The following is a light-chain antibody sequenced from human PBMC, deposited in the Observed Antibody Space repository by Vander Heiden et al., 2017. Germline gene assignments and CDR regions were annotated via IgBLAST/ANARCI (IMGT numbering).Light chain of an antibody. J-gene: IGLJ1*01. CDR2: ENN. CDR1: SSNIGARYD. V-gene: IGLV1-40*01. Sequence: HSVLTPPPSVSGAPGPRVTISCTGSSSNIGARYDVHWYQQLPGTVPKLLIYENNNRPSGVPDRFSGSKSGTSASLAITGLQAEDEADYYCQSYDSSLSGYVFGTGTKVNVL. CDR3: QSYDSSLSGYV.